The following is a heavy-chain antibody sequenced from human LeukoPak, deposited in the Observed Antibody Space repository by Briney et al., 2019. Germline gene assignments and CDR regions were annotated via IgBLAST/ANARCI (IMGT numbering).Heavy chain of an antibody. J-gene: IGHJ4*02. Sequence: GGSLRLSCAASGFTFSSYAMHWVRQAPGKGLEWVAVISHDGSNKYYADSVKGRFTISRDNSKNTLYLQMNSLRAEDTAVYYCARAEIAAAGTSDYWGQGTLVTVSS. D-gene: IGHD6-13*01. V-gene: IGHV3-30-3*01. CDR2: ISHDGSNK. CDR1: GFTFSSYA. CDR3: ARAEIAAAGTSDY.